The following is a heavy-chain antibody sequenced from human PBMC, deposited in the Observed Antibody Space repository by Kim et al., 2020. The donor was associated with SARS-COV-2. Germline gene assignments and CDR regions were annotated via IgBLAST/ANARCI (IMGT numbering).Heavy chain of an antibody. CDR2: INSDGSST. V-gene: IGHV3-74*01. D-gene: IGHD3-9*01. J-gene: IGHJ5*02. Sequence: GGSLRLSCAASGFTFSRYWMHWVRQAPGKGLVWVSRINSDGSSTSYADSVKGRFTISRDNAKNTLFLQMNSLRAEDTAVYYCARPIYDILTGYYDRGWFDPWGQGTLVTVSS. CDR3: ARPIYDILTGYYDRGWFDP. CDR1: GFTFSRYW.